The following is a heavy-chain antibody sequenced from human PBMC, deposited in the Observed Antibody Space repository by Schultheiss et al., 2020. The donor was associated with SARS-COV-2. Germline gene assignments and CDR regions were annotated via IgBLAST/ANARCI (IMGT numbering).Heavy chain of an antibody. Sequence: GSLRLSCAASGFTFSSYAMSWVRQAPGKGLEWIGSIYYTDNTYYSPPLKSRVTISADTSKNQFSLNLRSVTATDTAVYYCAATSDIVVAVATTWGRGTLVTVSS. D-gene: IGHD2-15*01. V-gene: IGHV4-59*05. CDR2: IYYTDNT. J-gene: IGHJ1*01. CDR1: GFTFSSYA. CDR3: AATSDIVVAVATT.